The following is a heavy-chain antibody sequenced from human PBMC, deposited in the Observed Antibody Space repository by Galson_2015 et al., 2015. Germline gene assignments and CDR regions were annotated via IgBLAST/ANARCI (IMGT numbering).Heavy chain of an antibody. CDR1: GFTFGDYA. V-gene: IGHV3-49*03. Sequence: SLRLSCAASGFTFGDYAMSWFRQAPGKGLEWVGFIRSKAYGGTTEYAASVKGRFTISRDDSKSIAYLQMNSLKTEDTAVYYCTSATYYYDSSGYYADYWGQGTLVTVSS. J-gene: IGHJ4*02. CDR3: TSATYYYDSSGYYADY. CDR2: IRSKAYGGTT. D-gene: IGHD3-22*01.